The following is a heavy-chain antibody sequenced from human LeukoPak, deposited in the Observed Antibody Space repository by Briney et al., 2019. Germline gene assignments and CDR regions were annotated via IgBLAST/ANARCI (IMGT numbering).Heavy chain of an antibody. CDR3: ATWRPGIAVAGRGYYYYYMDV. Sequence: ASVKVSCKVSGYTLTELSMHWVRQAPGKGLEWMGGFDPEDGETIYAQKFQGRVTMTEDTSTDTAYMDLSSLRSEDTAVYYCATWRPGIAVAGRGYYYYYMDVWGKGTTVIVSS. D-gene: IGHD6-19*01. J-gene: IGHJ6*03. CDR1: GYTLTELS. CDR2: FDPEDGET. V-gene: IGHV1-24*01.